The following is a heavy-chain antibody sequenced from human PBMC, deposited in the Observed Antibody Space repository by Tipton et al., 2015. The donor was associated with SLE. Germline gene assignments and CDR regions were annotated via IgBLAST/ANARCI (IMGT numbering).Heavy chain of an antibody. CDR1: GGSISSGDYY. J-gene: IGHJ5*02. D-gene: IGHD6-6*01. CDR3: ASGGAARGGWFDP. V-gene: IGHV4-30-4*01. Sequence: TLSLTCTVSGGSISSGDYYWSWIRQPPGKGLEWIGYIYYSGSTNYNPSLKSRVTISVDTSKNQFSLRLSSVTAADTAVYYCASGGAARGGWFDPWGQGTLVTVSS. CDR2: IYYSGST.